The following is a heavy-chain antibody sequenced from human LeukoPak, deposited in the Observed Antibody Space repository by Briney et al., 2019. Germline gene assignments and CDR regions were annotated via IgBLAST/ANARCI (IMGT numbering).Heavy chain of an antibody. CDR2: IKQDGSEK. CDR1: GFTFSDYW. CDR3: ARGLYYFDSSGYYASDL. D-gene: IGHD3-22*01. V-gene: IGHV3-7*01. J-gene: IGHJ5*02. Sequence: GGSLRLSCAASGFTFSDYWMSWVRQAPGKGLEWVANIKQDGSEKHYVDSLRGRFTISRDNAKNSLDLQMNSLRAEDTAVYFCARGLYYFDSSGYYASDLWGQGTLVTVSS.